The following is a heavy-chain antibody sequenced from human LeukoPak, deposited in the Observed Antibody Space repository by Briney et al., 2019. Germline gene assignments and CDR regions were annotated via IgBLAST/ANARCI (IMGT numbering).Heavy chain of an antibody. Sequence: PGGSLRLSCAASGFTFSSYWMHWVRQAPGKGLVWVSRINTDGSSTSYADSVKGRFTISRDNAKNTLYLQMNSLRAEDTAVYYCARARYYDFWSGYDYWGQGTLVTVSS. V-gene: IGHV3-74*01. CDR3: ARARYYDFWSGYDY. CDR2: INTDGSST. D-gene: IGHD3-3*01. J-gene: IGHJ4*02. CDR1: GFTFSSYW.